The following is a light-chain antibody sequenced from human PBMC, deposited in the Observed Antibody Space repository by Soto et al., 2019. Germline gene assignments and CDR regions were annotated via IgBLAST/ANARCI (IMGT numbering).Light chain of an antibody. V-gene: IGLV2-14*01. CDR1: SSDVGGHNT. CDR2: GVS. Sequence: QSALTQPASVSGSPGQSITISCTGTSSDVGGHNTVSWYRKHPDKAPQLLIFGVSLRPSAISTRFSGSKSGNTASLTISGLQPEDEADYFCSSYTSSSTLVFGGGTKVTVL. J-gene: IGLJ2*01. CDR3: SSYTSSSTLV.